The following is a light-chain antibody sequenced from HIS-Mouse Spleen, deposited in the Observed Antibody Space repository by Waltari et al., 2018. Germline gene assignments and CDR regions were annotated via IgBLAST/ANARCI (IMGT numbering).Light chain of an antibody. J-gene: IGLJ3*02. Sequence: SYELTQPPSVSVSPGQTASITCSGDKLGYKYACWYQQKPGQSPVLVIYQDSKRPSGIPERFSGSNSGNTATLTISGTQAMDEADYYCQAWDSSYWVFGGGTKLTVL. CDR3: QAWDSSYWV. V-gene: IGLV3-1*01. CDR2: QDS. CDR1: KLGYKY.